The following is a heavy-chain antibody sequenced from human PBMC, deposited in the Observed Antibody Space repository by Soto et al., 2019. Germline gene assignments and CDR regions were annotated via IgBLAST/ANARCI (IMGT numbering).Heavy chain of an antibody. CDR2: IYHSGST. Sequence: QVQLQESGPGLVKPSQTLSLTCTVPGASIRSDDFYWSWIRQPPGKGLEWIGNIYHSGSTDYNPSLKSQVTISKDTSKNQFSLKLGSVTAADTAVYYCARGSFFRGYFDSWGQGTLVTVSS. CDR1: GASIRSDDFY. CDR3: ARGSFFRGYFDS. J-gene: IGHJ4*02. D-gene: IGHD3-10*01. V-gene: IGHV4-30-4*01.